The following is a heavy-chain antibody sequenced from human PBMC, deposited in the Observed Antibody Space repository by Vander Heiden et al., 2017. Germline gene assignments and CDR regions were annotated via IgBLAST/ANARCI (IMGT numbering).Heavy chain of an antibody. CDR3: GRDRGPYDSRGYFQH. J-gene: IGHJ1*01. CDR1: GYTFTSYG. D-gene: IGHD3-22*01. CDR2: ISAYNGNT. V-gene: IGHV1-18*01. Sequence: QVQLVQSGAEVKKPGASVKVSCKASGYTFTSYGISWVRQAPGQGLEWMGWISAYNGNTNYAQKLQGRVTMTTDTSTSTAYMELRSLRSEDTDVYYCGRDRGPYDSRGYFQHWCQGTLVTLYS.